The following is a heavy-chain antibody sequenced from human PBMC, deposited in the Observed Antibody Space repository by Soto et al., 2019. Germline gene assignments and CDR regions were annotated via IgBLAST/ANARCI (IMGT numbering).Heavy chain of an antibody. Sequence: SETQSLTCTVSGGTFRSYDWSWIRQPPGKGLEWIGYIYYSGSTNYNPSLKSRVTISVDTSKNQFSLKLSSVTAADTAVYYCARHGYRSGGSCYFDYWGQGTLVTVSS. CDR3: ARHGYRSGGSCYFDY. CDR2: IYYSGST. CDR1: GGTFRSYD. V-gene: IGHV4-59*08. J-gene: IGHJ4*02. D-gene: IGHD2-15*01.